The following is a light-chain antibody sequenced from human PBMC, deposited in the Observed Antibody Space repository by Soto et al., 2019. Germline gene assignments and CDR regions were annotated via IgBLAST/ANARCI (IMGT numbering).Light chain of an antibody. V-gene: IGKV3-15*01. Sequence: EILMTQSPATLSVSPGERATLFCRASQSVSNKLAWYQQKPGQTPRLLIFNASTRATGIPARFSGSGSGTEFTLTISSVQSADFAVYYGQHYNNCLAWTFGQGAKVEVK. CDR2: NAS. CDR3: QHYNNCLAWT. J-gene: IGKJ1*01. CDR1: QSVSNK.